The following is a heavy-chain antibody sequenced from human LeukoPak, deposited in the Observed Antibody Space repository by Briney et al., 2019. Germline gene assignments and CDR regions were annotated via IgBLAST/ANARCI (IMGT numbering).Heavy chain of an antibody. CDR2: INPNSGGT. D-gene: IGHD5-18*01. CDR1: GYTFTGYY. CDR3: AREGYSYGHFDY. J-gene: IGHJ4*02. V-gene: IGHV1-2*06. Sequence: ASVKVSCKASGYTFTGYYMHWARQAPGQGLEWMGRINPNSGGTNYAQKFQGRVTMTRDTSISTAYMELSRLRSDDTAVYYCAREGYSYGHFDYWGQGTLVTVSS.